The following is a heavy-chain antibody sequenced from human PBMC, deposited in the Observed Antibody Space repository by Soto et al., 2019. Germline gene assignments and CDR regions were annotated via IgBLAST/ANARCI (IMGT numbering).Heavy chain of an antibody. V-gene: IGHV3-33*01. CDR2: IWYDGSNK. CDR1: GFTFSSYG. CDR3: ARAPGYVFWSGYLVSNGMDV. D-gene: IGHD3-3*01. Sequence: GGSLRLSCAASGFTFSSYGMHCVRQAPGKGLEWVAVIWYDGSNKYYADSVKGRFTISRDNSKNTLYLQMNSLRAEDTAVYYCARAPGYVFWSGYLVSNGMDVWGQGTTVTVSS. J-gene: IGHJ6*02.